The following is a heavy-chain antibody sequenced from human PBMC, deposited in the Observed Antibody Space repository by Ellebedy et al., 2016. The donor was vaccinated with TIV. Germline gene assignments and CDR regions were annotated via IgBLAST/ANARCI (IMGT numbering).Heavy chain of an antibody. CDR1: GFTFSSYD. Sequence: GGSLRLXXAASGFTFSSYDMHWVRQATGKGLEWVSAIGTAGDTYYPGSVKGRFTISRDNSKNTLYLQMNSLRAEDTAVYYCARVRRAIAVAGTRGPFDYWGQGTLVTVSS. CDR2: IGTAGDT. J-gene: IGHJ4*02. D-gene: IGHD6-19*01. CDR3: ARVRRAIAVAGTRGPFDY. V-gene: IGHV3-13*01.